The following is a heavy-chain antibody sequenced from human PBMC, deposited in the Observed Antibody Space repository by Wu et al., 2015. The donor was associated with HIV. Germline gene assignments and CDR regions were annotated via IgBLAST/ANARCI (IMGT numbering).Heavy chain of an antibody. Sequence: QVRLVQSGAEVKKPGSSVKVSCKASGGTFSNYAISWVRQAPGQGLEWMGGIIPMFGTGNYAQRFQGRVTITTDESTTTAYMELSSLRSEDTAMYYCARGGGGFGVGELGVGLLEFWGR. CDR2: IIPMFGTG. CDR3: ARGGGGFGVGELGVGLLEF. V-gene: IGHV1-69*05. CDR1: GGTFSNYA. D-gene: IGHD3-10*01. J-gene: IGHJ2*01.